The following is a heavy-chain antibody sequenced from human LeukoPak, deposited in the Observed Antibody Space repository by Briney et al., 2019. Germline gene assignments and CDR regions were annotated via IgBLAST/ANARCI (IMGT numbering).Heavy chain of an antibody. CDR2: ITDDGNDK. V-gene: IGHV3-30*09. CDR3: STVDDLDAFGT. CDR1: RFNFRNYA. J-gene: IGHJ3*02. D-gene: IGHD2-2*03. Sequence: PGGSLRLSCAASRFNFRNYAMHWVRQAPGKGLEWVAVITDDGNDKYYTDSVKGRFVISRDNSNNTLYLQMNSLRAEDTAMYYCSTVDDLDAFGTRGQGTLVIVSS.